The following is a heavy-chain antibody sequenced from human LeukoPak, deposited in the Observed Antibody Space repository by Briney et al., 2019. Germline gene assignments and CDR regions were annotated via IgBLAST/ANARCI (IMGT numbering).Heavy chain of an antibody. CDR1: GGSISSYY. CDR3: ARDSYGYIPFDY. CDR2: IYYSGST. J-gene: IGHJ4*02. Sequence: SETLSLTCTVSGGSISSYYWSWIRQPPGKGLEWIGYIYYSGSTNYKSSLKSRVTIPVDTSKNQFSLKLSSVTAADTAVYYCARDSYGYIPFDYWGQGTLVTVSS. D-gene: IGHD5-18*01. V-gene: IGHV4-59*01.